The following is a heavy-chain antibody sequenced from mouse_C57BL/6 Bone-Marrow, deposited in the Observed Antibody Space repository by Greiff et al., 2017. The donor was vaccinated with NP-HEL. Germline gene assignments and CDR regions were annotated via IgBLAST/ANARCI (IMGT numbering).Heavy chain of an antibody. CDR3: AGQGYDGFDY. D-gene: IGHD2-14*01. J-gene: IGHJ2*01. CDR2: ISSGGSYT. Sequence: EVKLVESGGDLVKPGGSLKLSCAASGFTFTSYGMSWVRQTPDKRLEWVGTISSGGSYTYYPDSVKGRFTISRDNAKNTLYLQMISLKSEDTAMYYCAGQGYDGFDYWGQGTTLTVSS. CDR1: GFTFTSYG. V-gene: IGHV5-6*01.